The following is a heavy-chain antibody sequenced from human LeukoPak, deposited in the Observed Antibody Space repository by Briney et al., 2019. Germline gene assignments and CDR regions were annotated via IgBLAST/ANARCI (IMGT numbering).Heavy chain of an antibody. CDR1: GGTFSSYA. Sequence: ASVKVSCKASGGTFSSYAISWVRQAPGQGLEWMGGIIPIFGTANYAQKFQGRVTITADESTSTAYTELSSLRSEDTAVYYCARGWRPLYYDFWSGYYLDYWGQGTLVTVSS. V-gene: IGHV1-69*13. J-gene: IGHJ4*02. D-gene: IGHD3-3*01. CDR2: IIPIFGTA. CDR3: ARGWRPLYYDFWSGYYLDY.